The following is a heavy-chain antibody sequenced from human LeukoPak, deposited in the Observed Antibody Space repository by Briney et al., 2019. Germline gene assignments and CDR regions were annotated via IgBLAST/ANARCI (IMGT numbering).Heavy chain of an antibody. D-gene: IGHD3-3*01. V-gene: IGHV3-7*01. J-gene: IGHJ4*02. CDR1: GFTFSSYW. Sequence: GSLRLSCAASGFTFSSYWMSWVRQAPGKGLEWEANIKQDGSEKYYVDSVKGRFTISRDNAKNSLYLQMNSLRAEDTAVYYCARDLLEWLHYFDYWGQGTLVTVSS. CDR2: IKQDGSEK. CDR3: ARDLLEWLHYFDY.